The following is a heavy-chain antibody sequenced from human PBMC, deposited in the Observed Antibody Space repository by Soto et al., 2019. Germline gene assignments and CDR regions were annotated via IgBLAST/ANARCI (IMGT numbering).Heavy chain of an antibody. Sequence: PGRFLRLSCAASGFTFSSYGMHWVRQAPGKGLEWVAVISYDGSNKYYADSVKGRFTISRDNSKNTLYLQMNSLRAEDTALYYCARDRGIVVLSAAPYYSGMDVWGQGTTVTVSS. V-gene: IGHV3-30*03. CDR2: ISYDGSNK. CDR1: GFTFSSYG. J-gene: IGHJ6*02. D-gene: IGHD2-2*01. CDR3: ARDRGIVVLSAAPYYSGMDV.